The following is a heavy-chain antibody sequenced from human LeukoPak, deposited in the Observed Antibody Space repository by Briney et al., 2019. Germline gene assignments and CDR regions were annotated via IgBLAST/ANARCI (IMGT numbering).Heavy chain of an antibody. CDR3: ARGPTISETGYFDY. Sequence: SETLSLTCAVYGGSFSGYYWTWIRQPPGKGLEWIGEINHSGSTNHNPSLKSRVTISVDTSKNQFSLKVTSLTAADTAVYYCARGPTISETGYFDYWGQGTLVTVSS. CDR1: GGSFSGYY. J-gene: IGHJ4*03. D-gene: IGHD1-1*01. CDR2: INHSGST. V-gene: IGHV4-34*01.